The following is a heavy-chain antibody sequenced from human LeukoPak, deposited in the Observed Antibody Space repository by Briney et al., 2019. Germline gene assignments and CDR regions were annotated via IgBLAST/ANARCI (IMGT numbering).Heavy chain of an antibody. CDR3: AREISGYDSNWFDP. D-gene: IGHD5-12*01. J-gene: IGHJ5*02. V-gene: IGHV4-4*07. CDR1: GGSISSYY. Sequence: SETLSLTCTVSGGSISSYYWSWVRQPAGKGLEWIGRIYSSGSTNYNPSLKSRVTMSVDTSNNQFSLKLSSVTAADTAVYYCAREISGYDSNWFDPWGQGTLVTVSS. CDR2: IYSSGST.